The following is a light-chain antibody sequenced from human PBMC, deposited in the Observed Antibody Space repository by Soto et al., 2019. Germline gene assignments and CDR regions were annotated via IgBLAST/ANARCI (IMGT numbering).Light chain of an antibody. CDR3: MQALQTPLT. V-gene: IGKV2-28*01. CDR2: LNS. Sequence: DIVMTQSPLSLPVTPGEPASISCRSSQSLLHTNGYNYLDWYLQKPGQSPQLLISLNSNRAFGVTDRFSGSGSGTDFTLKISRVETEDVGVYYCMQALQTPLTFGQGTRLEIK. J-gene: IGKJ5*01. CDR1: QSLLHTNGYNY.